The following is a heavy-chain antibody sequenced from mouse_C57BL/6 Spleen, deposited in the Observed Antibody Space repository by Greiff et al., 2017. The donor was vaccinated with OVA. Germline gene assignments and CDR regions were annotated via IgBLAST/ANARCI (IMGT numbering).Heavy chain of an antibody. Sequence: VQLQQSGAELVKPGASVKLSCKASGYTFTSYWMQWVKQRPGQGLEWIGEIDPSDSYTNYNQKFKGKATLTVDTSSSTAYMQLSSLTSEDSAVYYCARSNGSSYSAWFAYWGQGTLVTVSA. D-gene: IGHD1-1*01. CDR3: ARSNGSSYSAWFAY. CDR2: IDPSDSYT. V-gene: IGHV1-50*01. J-gene: IGHJ3*01. CDR1: GYTFTSYW.